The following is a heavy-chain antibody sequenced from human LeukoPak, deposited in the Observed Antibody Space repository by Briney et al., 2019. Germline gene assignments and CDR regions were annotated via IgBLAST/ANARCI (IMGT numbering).Heavy chain of an antibody. CDR1: GGSISSGGYY. CDR2: IYYSGST. D-gene: IGHD3-10*01. J-gene: IGHJ5*02. CDR3: ARGPHYYGSGSYPNWFDP. Sequence: PSETQSLTCTVSGGSISSGGYYWSWIRQHPGKGLEWIGYIYYSGSTYYNPSLKSRVTISVDTSKNQFSLKLSSVTAADTAVYYCARGPHYYGSGSYPNWFDPWGQGTLVTVSS. V-gene: IGHV4-31*03.